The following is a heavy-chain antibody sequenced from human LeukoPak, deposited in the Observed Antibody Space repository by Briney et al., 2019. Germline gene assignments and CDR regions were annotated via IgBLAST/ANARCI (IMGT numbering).Heavy chain of an antibody. CDR3: AKVGVTTFNFEY. Sequence: PGGSLRLSCAASRFTFSSYAMSWVRQAPGKGLECVSDISGSGGSTYYADSVKGRFTISRDNSRNTLYLQMTSVRAEDTAVYYCAKVGVTTFNFEYWGQGTLVTVSS. CDR1: RFTFSSYA. CDR2: ISGSGGST. D-gene: IGHD4-11*01. V-gene: IGHV3-23*01. J-gene: IGHJ4*02.